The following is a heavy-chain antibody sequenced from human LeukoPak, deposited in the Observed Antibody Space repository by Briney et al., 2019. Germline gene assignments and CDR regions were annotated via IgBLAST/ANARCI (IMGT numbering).Heavy chain of an antibody. CDR1: GLTFSNAW. Sequence: GGSLRLSCAASGLTFSNAWMSWVRQAPGKGLEWVGRIKSKTDGGTTDYAAPVKGRFTISRDDSKNTLYLQMNSLKTEDTAVYYCTTMPLGPDYGDYLLPPFDYWGQGTLVTVSS. V-gene: IGHV3-15*01. CDR3: TTMPLGPDYGDYLLPPFDY. J-gene: IGHJ4*02. CDR2: IKSKTDGGTT. D-gene: IGHD4-17*01.